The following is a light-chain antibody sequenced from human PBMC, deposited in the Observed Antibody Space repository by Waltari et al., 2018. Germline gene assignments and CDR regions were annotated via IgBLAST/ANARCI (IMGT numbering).Light chain of an antibody. V-gene: IGLV2-23*02. CDR3: CSYAGRTTWV. J-gene: IGLJ3*02. CDR1: SSDVGNYNL. CDR2: AVS. Sequence: QSALTQPASVSGSPGQSITISCTGTSSDVGNYNLVSWYQQHPGRAPKLIIYAVSERPSSVSNRLSGSKSANTASLTVSGLQAEDEADYYCCSYAGRTTWVFGGGTNLTVL.